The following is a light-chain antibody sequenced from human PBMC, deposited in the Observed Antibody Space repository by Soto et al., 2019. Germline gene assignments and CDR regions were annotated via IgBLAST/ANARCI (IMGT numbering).Light chain of an antibody. J-gene: IGLJ2*01. Sequence: QSALTQPASVSGSPGQSITISCTGTSSDVGGYNYVSWYQQHPGKAPKLMIYEVSNRPSRVSNRFSGSKSGNTASLTISGLQAEDEADYYCCSYAGSSTLVVFGGGTKLTVL. CDR3: CSYAGSSTLVV. CDR1: SSDVGGYNY. CDR2: EVS. V-gene: IGLV2-14*01.